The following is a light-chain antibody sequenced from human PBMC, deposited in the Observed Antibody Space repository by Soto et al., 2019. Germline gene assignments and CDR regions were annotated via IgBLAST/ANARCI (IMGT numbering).Light chain of an antibody. CDR3: QKYKSAPRT. J-gene: IGKJ4*01. Sequence: DIQVTQSPSSLSASLGDRVTITCRANQAIGDYLAWFQQQPGKVPKLLIYAASALQSGVPSRFSGSGSGTDFTLTISSLQPEDIATYYCQKYKSAPRTFGGGTKVEI. CDR2: AAS. V-gene: IGKV1-27*01. CDR1: QAIGDY.